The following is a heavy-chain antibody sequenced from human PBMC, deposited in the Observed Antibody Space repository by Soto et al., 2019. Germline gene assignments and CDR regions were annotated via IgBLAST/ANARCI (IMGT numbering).Heavy chain of an antibody. D-gene: IGHD2-21*01. J-gene: IGHJ1*01. CDR3: AKDPIVGPDHYFNH. CDR1: GFTFSTYA. Sequence: GSLRLSCAASGFTFSTYAMSWVRQAPGKRLEWVSAISGSGSSSTYYADSVKGRFTISRDNSKNTLYLQMNSLRAEDTAVYYCAKDPIVGPDHYFNHWGQGTLVTVSS. V-gene: IGHV3-23*01. CDR2: ISGSGSSST.